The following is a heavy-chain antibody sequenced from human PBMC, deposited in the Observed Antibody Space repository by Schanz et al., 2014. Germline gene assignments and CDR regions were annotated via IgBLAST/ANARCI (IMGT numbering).Heavy chain of an antibody. Sequence: VQLVESGGGVVQPGRSLRLSCAAYGFTLSSYAMHWVRQAPGKGLEWVSSISHSGGSKYYADSVKGRFTISRDNSENTLYLQMNSLSADDTAVFYCAKGMGYCSGGTCYDCYYYGLDVWGQGTTVTVSS. V-gene: IGHV3-23*04. CDR3: AKGMGYCSGGTCYDCYYYGLDV. CDR1: GFTLSSYA. J-gene: IGHJ6*02. D-gene: IGHD2-15*01. CDR2: ISHSGGSK.